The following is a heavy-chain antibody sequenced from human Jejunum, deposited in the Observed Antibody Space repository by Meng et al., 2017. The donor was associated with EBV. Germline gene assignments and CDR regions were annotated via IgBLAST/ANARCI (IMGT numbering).Heavy chain of an antibody. V-gene: IGHV4-59*01. J-gene: IGHJ5*02. CDR1: GGFSSGYY. Sequence: GQLQASPARLLKSSAPFSLSSISTGGFSSGYYWGGRRQPPGKEVEWIVYITSSMGTNYNTSLKSRGDISADYTKNQFSLKLVSATAAETAVDYCARSYSRMELWANWFDPWGQGTLVTVSS. D-gene: IGHD4-11*01. CDR3: ARSYSRMELWANWFDP. CDR2: ITSSMGT.